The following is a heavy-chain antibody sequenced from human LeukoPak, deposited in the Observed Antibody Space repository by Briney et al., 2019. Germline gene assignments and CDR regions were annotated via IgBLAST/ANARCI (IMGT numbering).Heavy chain of an antibody. D-gene: IGHD1-26*01. CDR2: IIPISGTV. V-gene: IGHV1-69*13. J-gene: IGHJ4*02. CDR3: ASLSGSYFRSFDY. Sequence: SVKVSCKASGGTLNNYAISWVRQAPGQGLEWMGGIIPISGTVIYAQKFRGRVTITADESMSTVYMELSSLRSEDTAVYYCASLSGSYFRSFDYWGQGTLVTVSS. CDR1: GGTLNNYA.